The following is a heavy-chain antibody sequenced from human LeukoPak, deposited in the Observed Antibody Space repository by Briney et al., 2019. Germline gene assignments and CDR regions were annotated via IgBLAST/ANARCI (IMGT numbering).Heavy chain of an antibody. Sequence: PGETLRLSCAASGFTFSSYWMSWVRQAPGKGLEWVANIKQDGSEKYYVDSVKGRFTISRDNAKNSLYLQMNSLRAEDTAVYYCAKQYSSDWNGLAEYFQHWGQGTLLTVSS. CDR3: AKQYSSDWNGLAEYFQH. CDR1: GFTFSSYW. CDR2: IKQDGSEK. D-gene: IGHD6-19*01. J-gene: IGHJ1*01. V-gene: IGHV3-7*03.